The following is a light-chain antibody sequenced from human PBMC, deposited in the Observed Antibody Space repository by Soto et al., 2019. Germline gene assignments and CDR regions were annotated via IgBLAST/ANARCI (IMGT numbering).Light chain of an antibody. V-gene: IGKV1-8*01. CDR2: ATS. CDR1: QGISSY. J-gene: IGKJ1*01. Sequence: IQMAQSPSLLSASAGDNVTITFRGSQGISSYLAWFQQKPGRPPKLLMSATSTLQSDVPSRFSGSGSGTDFTLTIGCLQSEDFATYYCQQYYKFPCTFGQGTEVDIK. CDR3: QQYYKFPCT.